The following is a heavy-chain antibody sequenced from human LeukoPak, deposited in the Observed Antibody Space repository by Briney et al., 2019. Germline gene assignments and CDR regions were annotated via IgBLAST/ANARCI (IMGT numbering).Heavy chain of an antibody. Sequence: GGSLRLSCAASGFNFRRYAMSWVRQAPGKGMEWVSTVTGVAVATSYADSVRGRRIISRDNSKNTLYLQMNSLRAEDTAVYYCARDSPLKGYNSGWATNSFDFWGQGTLVTVSS. D-gene: IGHD6-19*01. CDR3: ARDSPLKGYNSGWATNSFDF. CDR2: VTGVAVAT. J-gene: IGHJ4*02. V-gene: IGHV3-23*01. CDR1: GFNFRRYA.